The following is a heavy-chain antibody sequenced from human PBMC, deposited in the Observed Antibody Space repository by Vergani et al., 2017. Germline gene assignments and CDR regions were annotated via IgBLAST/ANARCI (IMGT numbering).Heavy chain of an antibody. D-gene: IGHD5-24*01. CDR1: GYSFTSYW. J-gene: IGHJ3*02. CDR2: IYPGDSDT. Sequence: EVQLVQSGVEMKKPGESLKISCKGSGYSFTSYWIGWVRQMPGKGLEWMGIIYPGDSDTRYSPSFQGQVTISADKSISTAYLQWSSLKASDTAMYYCARRGERWLQSDAFDIWGQGTMVTVSS. V-gene: IGHV5-51*01. CDR3: ARRGERWLQSDAFDI.